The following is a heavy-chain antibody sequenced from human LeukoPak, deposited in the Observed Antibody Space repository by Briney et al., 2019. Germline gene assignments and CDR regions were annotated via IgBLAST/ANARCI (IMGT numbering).Heavy chain of an antibody. D-gene: IGHD3-9*01. CDR3: ARGGYDILTGYHNWFDP. J-gene: IGHJ5*02. Sequence: GASVKVSCTASGYTFTSYGISWVRQAPGQGLEWMGWISAYNGNTNYAQKLQGRVTMTTDTSTSTAYMELRSLRSDDTAVYYCARGGYDILTGYHNWFDPWGQGTLVTVSS. CDR2: ISAYNGNT. CDR1: GYTFTSYG. V-gene: IGHV1-18*01.